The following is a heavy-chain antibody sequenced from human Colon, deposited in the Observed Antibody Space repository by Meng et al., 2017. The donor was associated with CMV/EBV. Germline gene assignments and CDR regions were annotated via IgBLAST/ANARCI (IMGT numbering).Heavy chain of an antibody. CDR1: GFRFSDYF. J-gene: IGHJ6*02. CDR3: ARRGVVVPAAIRTKLYYYYGMDV. CDR2: ISSASITT. Sequence: GGSLRLSCEGSGFRFSDYFMSWVRQAPGKGLEWVAYISSASITTYYAESVKGRFTISRDNAKNSLYLQMNSLRAEDTAVYYCARRGVVVPAAIRTKLYYYYGMDVWGQGTTVTVSS. D-gene: IGHD2-2*02. V-gene: IGHV3-11*04.